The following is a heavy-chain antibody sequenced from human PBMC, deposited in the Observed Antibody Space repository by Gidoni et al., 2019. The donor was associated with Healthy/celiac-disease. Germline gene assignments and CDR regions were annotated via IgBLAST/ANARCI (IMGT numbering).Heavy chain of an antibody. V-gene: IGHV1-69*06. CDR3: ASFYSGGRVSGYSSSWLLDY. D-gene: IGHD6-13*01. J-gene: IGHJ4*02. CDR1: GGTFSSYA. Sequence: QVQLVQSGAEVKKPGSSVKVSCKASGGTFSSYAISWVRQAPGQGLEWMGGIIPIFGTANYAQKFQGRVTITADKSTSTAYMELSSLRSEDTAVYYCASFYSGGRVSGYSSSWLLDYWGQGTLVTVSS. CDR2: IIPIFGTA.